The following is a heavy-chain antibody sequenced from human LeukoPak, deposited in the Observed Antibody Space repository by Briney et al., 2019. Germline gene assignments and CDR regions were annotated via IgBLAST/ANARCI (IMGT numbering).Heavy chain of an antibody. CDR3: ARAPLVLQYRWWFDP. Sequence: GGSLRLSCAASGFTFSTYSMNWVRQAPGKGLEWVSSISRSSTYIYYADSMKGRFTISRDDAKKSLYLQMSSLGAEDTAVYHCARAPLVLQYRWWFDPWGQGTLVIVSS. CDR2: ISRSSTYI. V-gene: IGHV3-21*01. J-gene: IGHJ5*02. D-gene: IGHD5-24*01. CDR1: GFTFSTYS.